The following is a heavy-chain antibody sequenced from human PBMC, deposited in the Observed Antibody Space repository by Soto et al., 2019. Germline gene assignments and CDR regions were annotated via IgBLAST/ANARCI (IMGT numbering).Heavy chain of an antibody. CDR3: AGSSDDGRDN. Sequence: EVQLVESGGGLVKPGGSLRLSCAASAFSLSDYSMNWIRQAPGKGLEWVASISSSSSFIHYAESMKGRFTISRDNAKNSLYLQMNSLSAEDTAVYYCAGSSDDGRDNWGQGTLVTVSS. CDR1: AFSLSDYS. V-gene: IGHV3-21*01. CDR2: ISSSSSFI. D-gene: IGHD1-26*01. J-gene: IGHJ4*02.